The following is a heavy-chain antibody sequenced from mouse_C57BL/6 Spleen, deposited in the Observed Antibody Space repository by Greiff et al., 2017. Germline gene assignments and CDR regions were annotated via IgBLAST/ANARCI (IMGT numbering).Heavy chain of an antibody. J-gene: IGHJ4*01. D-gene: IGHD1-1*01. V-gene: IGHV5-4*01. CDR1: GFTFSSYA. CDR2: ISDGGSYT. CDR3: AREGYYGSSYDAMDY. Sequence: EVHLVESGGGLVKPGGSLKLSCAASGFTFSSYAMSWVRQTPEKRLEWVATISDGGSYTYYPDNVKGRFTIARDNAKNNLYLQMSHLKSEDTAMYDCAREGYYGSSYDAMDYWGQGTSVTVSS.